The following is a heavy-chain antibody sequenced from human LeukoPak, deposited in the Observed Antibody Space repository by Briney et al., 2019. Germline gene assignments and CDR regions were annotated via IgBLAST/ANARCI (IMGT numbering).Heavy chain of an antibody. J-gene: IGHJ3*02. CDR3: AKDESSSWYNAFDI. CDR1: GFTFSSYA. V-gene: IGHV3-23*01. D-gene: IGHD6-13*01. CDR2: ISGSGGGT. Sequence: AGGSLRLSCAASGFTFSSYAMSWVRQAPGKGLEWVSAISGSGGGTYYADSVKGRFTISRDNSKNTLYLQMNSLRAEDTAVYYCAKDESSSWYNAFDIWGQGTMVTVSS.